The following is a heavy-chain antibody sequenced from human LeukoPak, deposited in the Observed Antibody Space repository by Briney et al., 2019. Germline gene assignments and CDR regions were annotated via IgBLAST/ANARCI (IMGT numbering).Heavy chain of an antibody. J-gene: IGHJ3*02. V-gene: IGHV3-23*01. D-gene: IGHD4-17*01. Sequence: PGGSLRLSCAASGFTFSSYAMSWVRQAPGKGLEWVSAISGSGGSTYYADSVKGRFTISRDNSKNTLYLQMNSLRAEDTAVYYCARKDYGDDAFDIWGQGTMVTVSS. CDR2: ISGSGGST. CDR1: GFTFSSYA. CDR3: ARKDYGDDAFDI.